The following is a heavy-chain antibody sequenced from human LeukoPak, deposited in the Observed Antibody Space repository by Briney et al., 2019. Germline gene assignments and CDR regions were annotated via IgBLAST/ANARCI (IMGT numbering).Heavy chain of an antibody. CDR2: ISYDGSNK. V-gene: IGHV3-30*03. Sequence: TGGSLRLSCAASGFTFSSYGMHWVRQAPGKGLEWVAVISYDGSNKYYADSVKGRFTISRDNSKNTLYLQMNSLRDEDTAVYYCARVRGPTVVTMYFDYWGQGTLVTVSS. CDR3: ARVRGPTVVTMYFDY. CDR1: GFTFSSYG. J-gene: IGHJ4*02. D-gene: IGHD4-23*01.